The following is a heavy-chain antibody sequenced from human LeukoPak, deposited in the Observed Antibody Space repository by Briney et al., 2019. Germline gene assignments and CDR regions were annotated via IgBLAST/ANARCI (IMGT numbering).Heavy chain of an antibody. Sequence: PGGSLRLSCAASGFTFSSYGMSWVRQAPGKGLEWVSAISGSGGSTYYADSVKGRFTISRDNSKNTLCLQMNSLRAEDTAVYYCAKDLVTYYYGSGSYYPQDHGFDYWGQGTLVTVSS. CDR3: AKDLVTYYYGSGSYYPQDHGFDY. D-gene: IGHD3-10*01. V-gene: IGHV3-23*01. J-gene: IGHJ4*02. CDR1: GFTFSSYG. CDR2: ISGSGGST.